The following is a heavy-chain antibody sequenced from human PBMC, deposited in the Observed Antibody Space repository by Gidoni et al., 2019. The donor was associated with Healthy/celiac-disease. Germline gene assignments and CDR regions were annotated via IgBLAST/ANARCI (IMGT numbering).Heavy chain of an antibody. CDR1: GFHFSSYA. CDR2: ISGSGGST. CDR3: AKDWFKRGSGYYRGSDY. V-gene: IGHV3-23*01. Sequence: EVQLLESGGGLVQPGGSLRLSCAASGFHFSSYAMSWVRQAPGKGLEWVSAISGSGGSTYYADSVKGRFTISRDNSKNTLYLQMNSLRAEDTAVYYCAKDWFKRGSGYYRGSDYWGQGTLVTVSS. J-gene: IGHJ4*02. D-gene: IGHD3-22*01.